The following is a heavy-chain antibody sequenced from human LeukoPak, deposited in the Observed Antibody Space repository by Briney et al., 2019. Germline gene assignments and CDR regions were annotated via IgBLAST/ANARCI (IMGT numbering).Heavy chain of an antibody. CDR2: INHSGST. CDR1: GGSFSGYY. J-gene: IGHJ4*02. D-gene: IGHD5-18*01. CDR3: ARLRIQLWLGFFSN. V-gene: IGHV4-34*01. Sequence: SETLSLTCAVYGGSFSGYYWSWIRQPPGKGLEWIGEINHSGSTNYNPSLKSRVTISVDTSKNQFSLKLSSVTAADTAVYYCARLRIQLWLGFFSNWGQGTLVTVSS.